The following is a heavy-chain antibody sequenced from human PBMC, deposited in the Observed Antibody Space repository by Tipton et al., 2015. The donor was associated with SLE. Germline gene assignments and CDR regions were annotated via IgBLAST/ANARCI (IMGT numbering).Heavy chain of an antibody. Sequence: TLSLTCTVSGGSISSSNYYWGWIRQPPGKGLEWIGSIYYSGTTYYNPSLKSRVTISVDTSKNQFSLQLSSVTAADTAVYYCATKERCRGGSCYHYWGQGTLVTVSS. CDR2: IYYSGTT. CDR3: ATKERCRGGSCYHY. D-gene: IGHD2-15*01. V-gene: IGHV4-39*07. J-gene: IGHJ4*02. CDR1: GGSISSSNYY.